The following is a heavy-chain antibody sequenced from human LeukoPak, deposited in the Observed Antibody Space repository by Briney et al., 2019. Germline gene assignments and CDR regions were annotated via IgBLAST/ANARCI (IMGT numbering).Heavy chain of an antibody. CDR1: GGSISSYN. V-gene: IGHV4-59*01. Sequence: SETLSLTCTVSGGSISSYNWNWVRQPPGKGQGWMGYIYYNGSTNYNPSLKRRGTISVYTSTNKISLTLSPVSAADTDMYYCARDLGGRYRPLEDWGEGTLVTVS. CDR2: IYYNGST. D-gene: IGHD1-26*01. CDR3: ARDLGGRYRPLED. J-gene: IGHJ4*02.